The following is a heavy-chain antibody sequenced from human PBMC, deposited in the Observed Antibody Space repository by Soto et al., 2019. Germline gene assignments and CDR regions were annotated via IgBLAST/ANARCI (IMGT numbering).Heavy chain of an antibody. CDR2: ILSSGNT. Sequence: QVQLQESTPGLVRPSETLSLTCTVSGGSINSDSYYWAWIRQPPGKGLEWSGSILSSGNTRYSPYLKNRVSIPLNTSPKQFSLKLVSVSAADTALYYCAGHWGVAVAGSRFDSWGLGTLVSVSS. J-gene: IGHJ5*01. CDR3: AGHWGVAVAGSRFDS. V-gene: IGHV4-39*01. D-gene: IGHD6-13*01. CDR1: GGSINSDSYY.